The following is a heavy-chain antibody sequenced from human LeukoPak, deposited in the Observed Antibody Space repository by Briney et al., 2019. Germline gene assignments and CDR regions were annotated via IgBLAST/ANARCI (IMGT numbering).Heavy chain of an antibody. CDR3: AIDVVGSSNNGMDV. Sequence: GRSLRLSCAASGFTFSSYAMHWVRQAPGKGLEWVAVISYDGSNKYYADSVKGRFTISRDNSKNTLYLQMNSLRAEDTAVYYCAIDVVGSSNNGMDVWGQGTTVTVSS. V-gene: IGHV3-30-3*01. D-gene: IGHD6-13*01. J-gene: IGHJ6*02. CDR2: ISYDGSNK. CDR1: GFTFSSYA.